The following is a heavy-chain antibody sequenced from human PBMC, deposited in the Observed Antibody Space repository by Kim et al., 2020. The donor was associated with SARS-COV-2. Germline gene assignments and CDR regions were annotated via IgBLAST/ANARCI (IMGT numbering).Heavy chain of an antibody. V-gene: IGHV1-18*04. J-gene: IGHJ4*02. Sequence: ASVKVSCTASGDRFSRFHISWLRQAPGRGLEWMGWIGAKNGNTRYAQKFEGRVTMTTDTSTSRVYMEMRSLRFDDTAVYYCARDYSGGWYRFDYWGQGTLVTVSS. D-gene: IGHD6-19*01. CDR1: GDRFSRFH. CDR3: ARDYSGGWYRFDY. CDR2: IGAKNGNT.